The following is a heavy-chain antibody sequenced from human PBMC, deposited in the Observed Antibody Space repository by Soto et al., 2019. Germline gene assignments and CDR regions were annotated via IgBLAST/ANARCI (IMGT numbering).Heavy chain of an antibody. CDR1: GYTFTSYA. D-gene: IGHD3-9*01. J-gene: IGHJ5*02. CDR2: INAGNGNT. Sequence: ASVKVSCKASGYTFTSYAMHWVRQAPGQRLEWMGWINAGNGNTKYSQKFQGRVTITRDTSASTAYMELSSLRSEDTAVYYFARGLRYFDWLLYGDWFDPWGQGTLVTVSS. CDR3: ARGLRYFDWLLYGDWFDP. V-gene: IGHV1-3*01.